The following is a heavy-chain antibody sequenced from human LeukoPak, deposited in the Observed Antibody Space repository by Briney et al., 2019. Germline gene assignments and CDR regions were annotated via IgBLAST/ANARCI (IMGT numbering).Heavy chain of an antibody. J-gene: IGHJ4*02. D-gene: IGHD5-24*01. Sequence: AGGSLRLSCAASGFTFDDYAMHWVRQAPGKGLEWVSGISWNCGSIGYADSVKGRFTISRDNAKNSLYLQMNSLRAEDTALYYCAKDTEMAALYYFDYWGQGTLVTVSS. V-gene: IGHV3-9*01. CDR3: AKDTEMAALYYFDY. CDR1: GFTFDDYA. CDR2: ISWNCGSI.